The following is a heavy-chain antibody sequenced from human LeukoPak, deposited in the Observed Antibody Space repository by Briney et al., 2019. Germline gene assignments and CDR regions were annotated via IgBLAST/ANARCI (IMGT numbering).Heavy chain of an antibody. Sequence: QSGGSLRLSCAASGFTFSPHYMDWVRQSPGRGLEGVGLIRNKANGYTTIYAASVKGRFTISRDDSKNSVYLQMDSLKTEDTAVYYCGDLGSAGTDHWGQGTLVTVSS. D-gene: IGHD3-10*01. CDR3: GDLGSAGTDH. CDR1: GFTFSPHY. CDR2: IRNKANGYTT. V-gene: IGHV3-72*01. J-gene: IGHJ4*02.